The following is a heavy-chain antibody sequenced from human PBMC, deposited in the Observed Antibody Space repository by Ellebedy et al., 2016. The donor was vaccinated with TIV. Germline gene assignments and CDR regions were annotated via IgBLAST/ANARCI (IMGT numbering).Heavy chain of an antibody. CDR2: INPSGGST. CDR3: ARELGGLYDSTLGAFDY. CDR1: GYTFTSYY. D-gene: IGHD3-22*01. J-gene: IGHJ4*02. Sequence: ASVKVSCKASGYTFTSYYMHWVRQAPGQGLEWMGIINPSGGSTSYAQKFQGRVTMTRDTSTSTVYMELSSLRSEDTAVYYCARELGGLYDSTLGAFDYWGQGTLVTVSS. V-gene: IGHV1-46*01.